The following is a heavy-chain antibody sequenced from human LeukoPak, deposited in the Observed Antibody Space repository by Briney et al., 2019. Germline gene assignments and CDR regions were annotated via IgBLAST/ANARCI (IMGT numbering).Heavy chain of an antibody. CDR2: IYYSGST. V-gene: IGHV4-31*03. Sequence: PSQTLSLTCTVPGGSISSGGSYWSWIRQHPGKGLEWIGYIYYSGSTYYNPSLKSRVTISVDTSKNQFSLKLSSVTAADTAVYYCARGPSSGYSSSWYFDYWGQGTLVTVSS. J-gene: IGHJ4*02. D-gene: IGHD6-13*01. CDR1: GGSISSGGSY. CDR3: ARGPSSGYSSSWYFDY.